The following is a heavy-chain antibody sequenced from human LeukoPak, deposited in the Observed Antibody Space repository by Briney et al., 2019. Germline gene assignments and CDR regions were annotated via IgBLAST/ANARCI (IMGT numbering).Heavy chain of an antibody. V-gene: IGHV4-34*01. CDR1: GGSISSGGYY. Sequence: PSETLSLTCAVSGGSISSGGYYWSWIRQPPGKGLEWIGEINHSGSTNYNPSLKSRVTISVDTSKNQFSLELSSVTAADTAVYYCARGQGRGYYDSSGPLRPRFDYWGQGTLVTVSS. J-gene: IGHJ4*02. CDR3: ARGQGRGYYDSSGPLRPRFDY. D-gene: IGHD3-22*01. CDR2: INHSGST.